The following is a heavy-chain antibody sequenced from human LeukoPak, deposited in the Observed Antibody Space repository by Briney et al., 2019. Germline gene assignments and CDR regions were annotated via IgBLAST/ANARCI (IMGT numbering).Heavy chain of an antibody. V-gene: IGHV3-30*02. CDR2: IRNDGSNK. Sequence: GGSLRLSCAASGFTFSSYGMHWVRQAPGKGLEWVTFIRNDGSNKYYADSVKGRFTISRDNSKNTLYLQMNSLRAEDTAVYYCASHYKTTGSNPQPDYWGQGTLVTVSS. J-gene: IGHJ4*02. D-gene: IGHD4-11*01. CDR3: ASHYKTTGSNPQPDY. CDR1: GFTFSSYG.